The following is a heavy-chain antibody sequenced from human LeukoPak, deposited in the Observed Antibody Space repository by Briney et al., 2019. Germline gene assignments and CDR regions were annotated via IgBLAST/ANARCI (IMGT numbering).Heavy chain of an antibody. J-gene: IGHJ6*03. CDR3: ARASPKKDIVVVPAAIPVYYYYYMDV. CDR2: INHSGST. CDR1: GGSFSGYY. D-gene: IGHD2-2*01. V-gene: IGHV4-34*01. Sequence: MTSETLSLTCAVYGGSFSGYYWSWIRQPPGKGLEWIGEINHSGSTNYNPSLKSRVTISVDTSKNQFSLKLSSVTAADTAVYYCARASPKKDIVVVPAAIPVYYYYYMDVWGKGTTVTVSS.